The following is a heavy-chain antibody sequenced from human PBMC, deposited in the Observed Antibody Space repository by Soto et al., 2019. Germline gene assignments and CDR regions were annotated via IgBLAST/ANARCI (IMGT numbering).Heavy chain of an antibody. CDR3: AREGLTDFWSGYYSGYGMDV. CDR2: ISYDGSNK. J-gene: IGHJ6*02. Sequence: GGSLRLSCAASGFTFSSYAMHGVRQAPGKGLEWVAVISYDGSNKYYADSVKGRFTISRDNSKNTLYLQMNSLRAEDTAVYYCAREGLTDFWSGYYSGYGMDVWGQGTTVTVSS. CDR1: GFTFSSYA. V-gene: IGHV3-30-3*01. D-gene: IGHD3-3*01.